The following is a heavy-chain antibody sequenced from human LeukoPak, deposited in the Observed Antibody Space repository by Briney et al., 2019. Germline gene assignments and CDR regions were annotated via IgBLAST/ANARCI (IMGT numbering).Heavy chain of an antibody. Sequence: GGSLRLSCAASGFTFNNYWMNWVRQAPGRGLEWVANIKPDGSEKYYVDSVNGRFTISRDNAKNSLYLQMNSLRAEDTAVYYCARDPHRGGDYDYWGQGTLVTVSS. CDR2: IKPDGSEK. CDR1: GFTFNNYW. V-gene: IGHV3-7*03. CDR3: ARDPHRGGDYDY. D-gene: IGHD4-17*01. J-gene: IGHJ4*02.